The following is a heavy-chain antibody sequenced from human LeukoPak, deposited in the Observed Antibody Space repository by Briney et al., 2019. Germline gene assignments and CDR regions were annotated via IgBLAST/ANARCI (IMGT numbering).Heavy chain of an antibody. CDR1: GFTFSSYW. Sequence: GGSLRLSCAASGFTFSSYWMSWVRQAPGKGLEWVANIRQDGGTMSYVDSVKGRFTISRDNAKNSLYLQMSSLRAEDTAVYYCAKDKFYGDFPYYFDYWGQGTLVTVSS. CDR2: IRQDGGTM. CDR3: AKDKFYGDFPYYFDY. J-gene: IGHJ4*02. D-gene: IGHD4-17*01. V-gene: IGHV3-7*01.